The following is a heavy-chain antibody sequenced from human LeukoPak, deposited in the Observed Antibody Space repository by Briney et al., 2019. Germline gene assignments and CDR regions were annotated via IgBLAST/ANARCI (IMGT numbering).Heavy chain of an antibody. V-gene: IGHV3-23*01. Sequence: GGSLRLSCTASGFTFSDARMSWVRQAPGKGLEWVSAISGSGGSTYYADSVKGRFTISRDNSKNTLYLQMNSLRAEDTAVYYCAKVAVAGTAPFDYWGQGTLVTVSS. J-gene: IGHJ4*02. CDR1: GFTFSDAR. CDR2: ISGSGGST. D-gene: IGHD6-19*01. CDR3: AKVAVAGTAPFDY.